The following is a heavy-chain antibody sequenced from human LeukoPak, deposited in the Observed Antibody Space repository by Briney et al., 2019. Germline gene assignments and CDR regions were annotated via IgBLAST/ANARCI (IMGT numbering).Heavy chain of an antibody. CDR1: GFTFSSYW. D-gene: IGHD1-26*01. Sequence: PGGSLRLSCAASGFTFSSYWMHWVRQGPGKGLVWVSRIYSDGSRTTYADSVKGRFTISRDNSKNTLYLQMNSLRAEDTAVYYCAKLNFKPIIVGATIYGRAGVFDYWGQGTLVTVSS. CDR2: IYSDGSRT. J-gene: IGHJ4*02. CDR3: AKLNFKPIIVGATIYGRAGVFDY. V-gene: IGHV3-74*01.